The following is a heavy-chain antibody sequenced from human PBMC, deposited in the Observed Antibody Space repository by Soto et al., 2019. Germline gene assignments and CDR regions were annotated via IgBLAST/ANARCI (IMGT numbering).Heavy chain of an antibody. CDR2: IIPILGIA. CDR1: GVTFSSYT. D-gene: IGHD2-15*01. V-gene: IGHV1-69*04. Sequence: ASVKVSCKASGVTFSSYTISWVRQAPGQGLEWMGRIIPILGIANYAQKFQGRVTITADKSTSTAYMELSSLRSEDTAVYYCARDRDSSYYYYYMDVWGKGTTVTVS. CDR3: ARDRDSSYYYYYMDV. J-gene: IGHJ6*03.